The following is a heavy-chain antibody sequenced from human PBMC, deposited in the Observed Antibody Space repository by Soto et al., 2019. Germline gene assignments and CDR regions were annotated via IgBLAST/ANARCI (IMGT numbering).Heavy chain of an antibody. V-gene: IGHV3-53*04. CDR2: LHSGGDT. CDR3: ARDGPYYYASRMDV. D-gene: IGHD3-10*01. CDR1: GIPVSSNY. J-gene: IGHJ6*02. Sequence: EVQLVESGRGLVQPGGSLRLSGVASGIPVSSNYMTWVRQAPGKGLEWVSVLHSGGDTYYANSVKGRFTISRHDSTNTLFLQMNSLTAEDTAVYYCARDGPYYYASRMDVWGQGTTVTVSS.